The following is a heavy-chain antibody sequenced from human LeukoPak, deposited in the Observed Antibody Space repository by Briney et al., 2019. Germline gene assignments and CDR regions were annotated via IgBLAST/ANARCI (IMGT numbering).Heavy chain of an antibody. Sequence: PSETLSLTCTVSGGSISSSSYYWGWIRQPPGKGLEWIGSIYYSGSTNYNPSLKSRVTISVDMSKNQFSLKLSSVTAADTAVYYCARQDSEYGSGSYEFDPWGQGTLVTVSS. CDR2: IYYSGST. J-gene: IGHJ5*02. CDR3: ARQDSEYGSGSYEFDP. V-gene: IGHV4-39*01. CDR1: GGSISSSSYY. D-gene: IGHD3-10*01.